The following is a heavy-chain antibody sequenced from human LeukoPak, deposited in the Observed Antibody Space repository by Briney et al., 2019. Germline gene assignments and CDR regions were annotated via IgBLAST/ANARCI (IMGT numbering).Heavy chain of an antibody. CDR3: AREQQWPTYSGSYYGYYFDY. CDR1: GFTFSSYW. V-gene: IGHV3-7*01. D-gene: IGHD1-26*01. CDR2: IKQDGSEK. Sequence: GGSLRPSCAASGFTFSSYWMSWVRQAPGKGLEWVANIKQDGSEKYYVDSVKGRFTISRDNAKNSLYLQMNSLRAEDTAVYYCAREQQWPTYSGSYYGYYFDYWGQGTLVTVSS. J-gene: IGHJ4*02.